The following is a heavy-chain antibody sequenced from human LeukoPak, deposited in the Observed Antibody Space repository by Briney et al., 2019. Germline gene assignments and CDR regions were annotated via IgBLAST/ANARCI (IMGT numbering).Heavy chain of an antibody. CDR3: ARLVAAAGTDYYYYGMDV. CDR2: IIPILGMA. D-gene: IGHD6-13*01. CDR1: GGTFSSYA. J-gene: IGHJ6*02. V-gene: IGHV1-69*04. Sequence: GASVKVSCKASGGTFSSYAISWVRQAPGQGLEWMGRIIPILGMANYAQKFQGRVTITADKSTSTAYMELSSLRSEDTAVYYCARLVAAAGTDYYYYGMDVWGQGTTVTVSS.